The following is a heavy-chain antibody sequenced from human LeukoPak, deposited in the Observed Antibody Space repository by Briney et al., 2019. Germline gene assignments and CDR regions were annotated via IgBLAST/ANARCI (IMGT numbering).Heavy chain of an antibody. V-gene: IGHV1-2*02. Sequence: ASVKVSCKASGYTFTGYYMHWVRQAPGQGLEWMGWINPNSGGTNYAQKFQGRVTMTRDTSISTAYMELSRLRSDDTAVYYCATGPGDIVVVPAASHAFDIWGQGTMVTVSS. CDR1: GYTFTGYY. J-gene: IGHJ3*02. CDR2: INPNSGGT. CDR3: ATGPGDIVVVPAASHAFDI. D-gene: IGHD2-2*01.